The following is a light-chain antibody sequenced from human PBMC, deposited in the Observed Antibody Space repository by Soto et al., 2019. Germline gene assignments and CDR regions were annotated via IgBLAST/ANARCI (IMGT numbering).Light chain of an antibody. J-gene: IGKJ4*01. Sequence: DIQMTQSPSSLSASVGDTVTITCRASQGISKSLAWYQQKPGKIPKLLIYDALTLQSGVPSRFSGSGSGTDFTLTITSLQPEDVATYYCQKYDSAPLTFGGGTKVEIK. CDR2: DAL. CDR1: QGISKS. V-gene: IGKV1-27*01. CDR3: QKYDSAPLT.